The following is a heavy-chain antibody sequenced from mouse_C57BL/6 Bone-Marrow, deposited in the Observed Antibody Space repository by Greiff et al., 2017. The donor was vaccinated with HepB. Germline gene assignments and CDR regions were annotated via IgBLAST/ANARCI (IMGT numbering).Heavy chain of an antibody. D-gene: IGHD1-1*01. CDR1: GFTFSDYG. CDR2: ISNLAYSI. V-gene: IGHV5-15*01. CDR3: ARDGTTVVFDY. Sequence: EVKLMESGGGLVQPGGSLKLSCAASGFTFSDYGMAWVRQAPRKGPEWVAFISNLAYSIYYADTVTGRFTISRENAKNTLYLEMSSLRSEDTAMYYCARDGTTVVFDYWGQGTTLTVSS. J-gene: IGHJ2*01.